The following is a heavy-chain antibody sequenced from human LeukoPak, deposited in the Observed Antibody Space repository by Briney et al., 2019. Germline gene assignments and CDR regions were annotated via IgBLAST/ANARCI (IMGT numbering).Heavy chain of an antibody. CDR1: GGSISSSSYY. CDR2: IYYSGRT. J-gene: IGHJ2*01. V-gene: IGHV4-39*01. CDR3: ARGVTMIVVVIHDWYFDL. Sequence: SETLSLTCTVSGGSISSSSYYWGWIRQPPGKGLEWIGNIYYSGRTYYNPSLKSRVTISVDTPKNQFSLKLSSVIAADTAVYYCARGVTMIVVVIHDWYFDLWGRGTLVTVSS. D-gene: IGHD3-22*01.